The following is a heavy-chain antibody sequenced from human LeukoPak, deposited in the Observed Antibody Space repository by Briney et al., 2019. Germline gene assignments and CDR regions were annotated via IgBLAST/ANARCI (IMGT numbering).Heavy chain of an antibody. D-gene: IGHD5-18*01. CDR3: ARDGGYSYGYFNY. J-gene: IGHJ4*02. CDR2: ISYDGSSK. V-gene: IGHV3-30-3*01. Sequence: GRSLRLSCAASGFTFGSYAMHWVRQAPGKGLEWVAVISYDGSSKYYADSVKGRFTISRDNSKNTLYLQMNSLRAEDTAVYYCARDGGYSYGYFNYWGQGTLVTVSS. CDR1: GFTFGSYA.